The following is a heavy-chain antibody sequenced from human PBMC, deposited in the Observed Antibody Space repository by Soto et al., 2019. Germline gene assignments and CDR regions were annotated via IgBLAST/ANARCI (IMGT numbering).Heavy chain of an antibody. Sequence: SDTLSLTSTVSGGSISSSSNHWGWIRQPPGKGLEWIGNIYYSENTYYNPSLKSRVTISVDTSKNQFSLRLTSVTAADTAVYYCATHPPYGPLDHWGQGTLVTVSS. J-gene: IGHJ4*02. CDR3: ATHPPYGPLDH. D-gene: IGHD4-17*01. CDR2: IYYSENT. V-gene: IGHV4-39*01. CDR1: GGSISSSSNH.